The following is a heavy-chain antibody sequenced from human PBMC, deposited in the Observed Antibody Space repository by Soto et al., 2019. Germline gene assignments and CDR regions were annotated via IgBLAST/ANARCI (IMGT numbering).Heavy chain of an antibody. D-gene: IGHD3-10*02. J-gene: IGHJ3*02. CDR3: VRPSVVEGTYVPFDI. V-gene: IGHV3-33*01. Sequence: GGSLRLSCVASGFTFRNYGTHCVRQAPDKGLEWVAVICFDGSNPDYADSVKGRFTISRDNSKNTLYLHMNSLRAEDTAVYSCVRPSVVEGTYVPFDIWGQGTMVTVSS. CDR2: ICFDGSNP. CDR1: GFTFRNYG.